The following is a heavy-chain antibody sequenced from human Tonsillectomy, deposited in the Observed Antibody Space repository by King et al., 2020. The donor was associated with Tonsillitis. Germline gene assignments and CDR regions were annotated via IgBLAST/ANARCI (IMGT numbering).Heavy chain of an antibody. V-gene: IGHV1-18*01. CDR1: GYTFTSFG. CDR2: INNHHGNT. D-gene: IGHD5-18*01. J-gene: IGHJ5*02. CDR3: ARGLGYGYDL. Sequence: VQLVESGAEVKKPGASVKVSCKASGYTFTSFGLGWVRQAPGQGLEWMGWINNHHGNTNYAQKFQGRVTMTTDTSTTTAYMELRSLTSDDTALYYCARGLGYGYDLWGKGTLVTVSS.